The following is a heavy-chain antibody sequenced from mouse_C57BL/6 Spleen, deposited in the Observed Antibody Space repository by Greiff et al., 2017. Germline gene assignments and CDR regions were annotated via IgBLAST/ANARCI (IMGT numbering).Heavy chain of an antibody. J-gene: IGHJ1*03. CDR1: GFNIKNTY. D-gene: IGHD2-4*01. CDR2: IDPANGNT. V-gene: IGHV14-3*01. CDR3: ARVPYDYDGYFDV. Sequence: EVQGVESVAELVRPGASVKLSCTASGFNIKNTYMHWVKQRPEQGLEWIGRIDPANGNTKYAPKFPGKATITADTSSNTAYLQLSSLTSEDTAIYYCARVPYDYDGYFDVWGTGTTVTVSS.